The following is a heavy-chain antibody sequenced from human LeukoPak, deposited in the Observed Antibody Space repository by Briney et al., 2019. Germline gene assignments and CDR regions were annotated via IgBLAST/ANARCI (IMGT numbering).Heavy chain of an antibody. J-gene: IGHJ4*02. V-gene: IGHV4-59*01. CDR2: IHYSEST. Sequence: SETLSLTCTVSGASITSYYWTWIRQPPGKGLEWIAYIHYSESTNCNPSLKSRVTISVDMSKNQFSLKLSSVTAADTAVYYCARDLRAAYWGQGTLVTVSS. CDR1: GASITSYY. D-gene: IGHD3-16*01. CDR3: ARDLRAAY.